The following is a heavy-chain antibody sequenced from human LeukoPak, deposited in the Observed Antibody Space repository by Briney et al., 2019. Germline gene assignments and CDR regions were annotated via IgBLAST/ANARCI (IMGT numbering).Heavy chain of an antibody. D-gene: IGHD6-6*01. Sequence: GGSLRLSCAASGFTFSNAWMSWVRQAPGKGLEWVGRIKSKTDGGTTDYAAPVKGRFTISRDDSKNTLYLQMNSLKTEDTAVYYCTTDRSGYSSSSDYWGQGTLVTVSS. CDR2: IKSKTDGGTT. V-gene: IGHV3-15*01. CDR1: GFTFSNAW. CDR3: TTDRSGYSSSSDY. J-gene: IGHJ4*02.